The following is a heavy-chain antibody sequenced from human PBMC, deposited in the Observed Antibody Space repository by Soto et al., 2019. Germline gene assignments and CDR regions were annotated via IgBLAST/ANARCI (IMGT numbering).Heavy chain of an antibody. D-gene: IGHD3-16*01. CDR1: GFTFSNHW. CDR3: ARDYEE. J-gene: IGHJ4*02. CDR2: IKQDGSEK. V-gene: IGHV3-7*04. Sequence: EVQLVESGGGLVQPGGSLRLSCAASGFTFSNHWMNWVRQAPGKGLEWVANIKQDGSEKYYVDSVKGRFTVSRDNAENSLYLQMNSLRAEDTAVYYCARDYEEWGQGPLVTVSS.